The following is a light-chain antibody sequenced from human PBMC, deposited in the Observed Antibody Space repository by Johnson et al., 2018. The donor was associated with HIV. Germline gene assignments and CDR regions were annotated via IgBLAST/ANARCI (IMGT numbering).Light chain of an antibody. Sequence: QSVLTQSPSVSAAPGHKVTISCSGSSSNIGNNYVSWYQQLPGTAPKLLIYDNNKRPSGIPDRFSGSKSGTSATLGITGLQTGDEADYYCGTWDSSLSVLYVFGTGTKVTVL. J-gene: IGLJ1*01. CDR1: SSNIGNNY. CDR2: DNN. CDR3: GTWDSSLSVLYV. V-gene: IGLV1-51*01.